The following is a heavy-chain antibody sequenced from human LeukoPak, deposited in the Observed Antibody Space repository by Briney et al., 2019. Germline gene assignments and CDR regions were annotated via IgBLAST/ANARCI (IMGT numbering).Heavy chain of an antibody. CDR3: ARLEYYYVSGNYYKLFDY. CDR1: GFTFSTYS. V-gene: IGHV3-48*02. D-gene: IGHD3-10*01. Sequence: GGSLRLSCTASGFTFSTYSMIWVRQAPGKGLEWVSYIRSSGSTTYYADSVQGRFTISRDDAENSLYLQMNSLRDEDTAVYYCARLEYYYVSGNYYKLFDYWGQGTLVTVCS. J-gene: IGHJ4*02. CDR2: IRSSGSTT.